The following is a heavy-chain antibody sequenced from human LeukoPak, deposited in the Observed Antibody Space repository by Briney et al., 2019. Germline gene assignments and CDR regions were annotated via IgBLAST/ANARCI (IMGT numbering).Heavy chain of an antibody. CDR3: ARDKSHMAVAGHDAFDI. CDR1: GGSISSSNW. CDR2: IFHSGGT. Sequence: PSETLSLTCAVSGGSISSSNWWSWVRQPPGKGLEWIGEIFHSGGTNYNPSLKSRVTISVDKSTNQFSLNLRSVTAADTAVYYCARDKSHMAVAGHDAFDIWGQGTMVTVSS. V-gene: IGHV4-4*02. J-gene: IGHJ3*02. D-gene: IGHD6-19*01.